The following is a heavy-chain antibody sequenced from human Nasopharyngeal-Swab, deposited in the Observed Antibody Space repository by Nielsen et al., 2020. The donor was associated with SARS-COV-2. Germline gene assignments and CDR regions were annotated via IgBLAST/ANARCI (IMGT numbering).Heavy chain of an antibody. D-gene: IGHD4-23*01. CDR1: GGSISSGGYY. CDR3: ARDRVVTPGLDY. Sequence: LSLSCTVSGGSISSGGYYWSWIRQHPGKGLEWIGYIYYSGSTYYNPSLKSRVTISVDTSKNQFSLKLSSVTAADTAVYYCARDRVVTPGLDYWGQGALVTVSS. CDR2: IYYSGST. J-gene: IGHJ4*02. V-gene: IGHV4-31*03.